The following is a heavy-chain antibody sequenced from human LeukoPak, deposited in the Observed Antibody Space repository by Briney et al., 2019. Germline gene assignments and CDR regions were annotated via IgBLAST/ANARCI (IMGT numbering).Heavy chain of an antibody. Sequence: PGGSLRLSCAASGFTFSSYGMHWVRQAPGKGLEWVAYIRYDGSNKYYADSVKGRFTISRDNSKNTLYLQMNSLRAEDTAVYYCAKDGRFGDYYYYYMDLWGKGTRVTVSS. D-gene: IGHD3-10*01. J-gene: IGHJ6*03. V-gene: IGHV3-30*02. CDR1: GFTFSSYG. CDR3: AKDGRFGDYYYYYMDL. CDR2: IRYDGSNK.